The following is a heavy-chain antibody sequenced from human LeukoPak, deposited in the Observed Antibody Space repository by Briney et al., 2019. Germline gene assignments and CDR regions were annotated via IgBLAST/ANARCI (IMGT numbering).Heavy chain of an antibody. CDR3: AKDSKVTTYAFDI. V-gene: IGHV3-33*06. CDR1: GFTFSTYW. Sequence: GGSLRLSCAASGFTFSTYWMTWVRQAPGKGLEWVAVIWYDGSNKYYADSVKGRFTISRDNSKNTLYLQMNSLRAEDTAVYYCAKDSKVTTYAFDIWGQGTMVTVSS. CDR2: IWYDGSNK. D-gene: IGHD4-17*01. J-gene: IGHJ3*02.